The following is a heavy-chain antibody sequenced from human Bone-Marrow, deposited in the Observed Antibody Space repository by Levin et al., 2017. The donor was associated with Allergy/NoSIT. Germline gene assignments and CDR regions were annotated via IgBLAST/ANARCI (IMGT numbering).Heavy chain of an antibody. V-gene: IGHV1-2*02. CDR2: INPNSGGP. D-gene: IGHD3-22*01. Sequence: ASVKVSCKASGYTFTGYYLHWVRQAPGQGPEWMGWINPNSGGPNYAQKFQGRVTRTRDTSISTAYMELSRLRSDDTAVYYCARLSHYNDSCWGPGTLVTVSS. CDR1: GYTFTGYY. CDR3: ARLSHYNDSC. J-gene: IGHJ4*02.